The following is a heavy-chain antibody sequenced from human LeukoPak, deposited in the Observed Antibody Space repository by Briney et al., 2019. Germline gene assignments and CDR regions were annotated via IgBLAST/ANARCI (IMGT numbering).Heavy chain of an antibody. CDR2: IYYSGST. CDR1: GGSISSSSYY. J-gene: IGHJ6*02. V-gene: IGHV4-61*01. CDR3: ARVPGILRFGDYYYYGMDV. Sequence: SETLSLTCTVSGGSISSSSYYWSWIRQPPGKGLEWIGYIYYSGSTNYNPSLKSRVTISVDTSKNQFSLKLSSVTAADTAVYYCARVPGILRFGDYYYYGMDVWGQGTTVTVSS. D-gene: IGHD3-3*01.